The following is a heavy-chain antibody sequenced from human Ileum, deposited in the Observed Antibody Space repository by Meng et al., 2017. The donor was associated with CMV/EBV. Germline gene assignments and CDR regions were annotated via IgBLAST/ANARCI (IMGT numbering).Heavy chain of an antibody. Sequence: YSFTGYYIHWVRQAPGQGLEWMGWINPDSGGTTYAQKFRGRVTLTRDTSINTAYMELSSLRSDDSALYYCAQGRHGENYSDWLRSFGYWGQGTLVTVSS. V-gene: IGHV1-2*02. CDR3: AQGRHGENYSDWLRSFGY. J-gene: IGHJ4*02. D-gene: IGHD1-7*01. CDR2: INPDSGGT. CDR1: YSFTGYY.